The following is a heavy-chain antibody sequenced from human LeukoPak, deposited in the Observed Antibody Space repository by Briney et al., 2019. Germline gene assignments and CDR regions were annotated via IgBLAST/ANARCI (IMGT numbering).Heavy chain of an antibody. V-gene: IGHV3-21*01. CDR3: ARDTRRWFGELLPSMDV. CDR1: GFTFSRYT. Sequence: PGGSLRLSCAASGFTFSRYTMNWVRQSPGKGLEWVSSITSNSGYIYYADSVKGRFTISRDNAENSLYLQMNALRAEDTAVYYCARDTRRWFGELLPSMDVWGKGTTVTISS. CDR2: ITSNSGYI. J-gene: IGHJ6*03. D-gene: IGHD3-10*01.